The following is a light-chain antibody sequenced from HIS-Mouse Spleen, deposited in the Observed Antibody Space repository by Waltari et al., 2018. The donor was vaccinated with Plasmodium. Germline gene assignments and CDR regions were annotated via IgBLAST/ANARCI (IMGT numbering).Light chain of an antibody. V-gene: IGLV3-10*01. CDR3: YSTDSSGNHRV. CDR1: ALPKKY. CDR2: EDS. J-gene: IGLJ3*02. Sequence: SYELTQPPSVSVSPGQTASITCSGDALPKKYAYWYQQKSGQAPVLVIYEDSKRPSGIPGRFSGSSSWTMATLTISGAQVEDEADYYCYSTDSSGNHRVFGGGTKLTVL.